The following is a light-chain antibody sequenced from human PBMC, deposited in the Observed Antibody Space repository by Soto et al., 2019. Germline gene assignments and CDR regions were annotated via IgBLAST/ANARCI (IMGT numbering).Light chain of an antibody. CDR1: QSISSW. V-gene: IGKV1-5*03. CDR3: QQYNSYSCT. J-gene: IGKJ1*01. Sequence: DIQMTQSPSTLSASVGDRVTITCRASQSISSWLAWYQQKTGKDPKLLIYKASSLESGVPSRFSGSGSGTEFTLTISSLQPDDFATYYYQQYNSYSCTFGQGTKVEIK. CDR2: KAS.